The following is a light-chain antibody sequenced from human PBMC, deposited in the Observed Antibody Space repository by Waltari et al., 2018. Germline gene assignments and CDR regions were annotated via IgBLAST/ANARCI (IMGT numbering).Light chain of an antibody. Sequence: ELVLTQSPGTLSLSSGERATLSCRTNQRISKYLAWYQQKPCQAPRLLIYRASSRTTGIPDMFSGSVSETDYSLTISRLSPEDFAVYYCQHYVTVPGTLGQGTKVEI. J-gene: IGKJ1*01. CDR1: QRISKY. V-gene: IGKV3-20*01. CDR2: RAS. CDR3: QHYVTVPGT.